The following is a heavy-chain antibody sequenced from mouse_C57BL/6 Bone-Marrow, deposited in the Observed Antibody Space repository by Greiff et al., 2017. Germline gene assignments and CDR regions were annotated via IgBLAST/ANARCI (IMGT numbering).Heavy chain of an antibody. CDR1: GYTFTSYW. Sequence: VQLQQPGAELVKPGASVKLSCKASGYTFTSYWMHWVKQRPGQGLEWIGMIHPNSGSTNYNEKFKSKATLTVDKSSSTAYMQLSSLTSEDSAVYYCARNYYGSRRGYAMDYWGQGTSGTVSS. V-gene: IGHV1-64*01. CDR2: IHPNSGST. CDR3: ARNYYGSRRGYAMDY. D-gene: IGHD1-1*01. J-gene: IGHJ4*01.